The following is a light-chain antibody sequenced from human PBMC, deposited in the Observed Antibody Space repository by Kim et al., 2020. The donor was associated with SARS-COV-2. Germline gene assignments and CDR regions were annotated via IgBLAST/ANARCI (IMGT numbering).Light chain of an antibody. J-gene: IGLJ1*01. CDR1: TGAVTGAHY. Sequence: PGGTLTLTCGSSTGAVTGAHYPYWFQQKPGQAPRTLIYDTNNKHSWTPARFSGSLLGGKAALTLSGAQPEDEAEYYCLLSYSGARVFGTGTKVTVL. V-gene: IGLV7-46*01. CDR2: DTN. CDR3: LLSYSGARV.